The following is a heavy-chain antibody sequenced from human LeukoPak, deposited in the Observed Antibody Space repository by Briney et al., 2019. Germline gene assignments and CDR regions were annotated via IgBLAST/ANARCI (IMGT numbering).Heavy chain of an antibody. Sequence: GGSLRLSCAASGFTFSSYWMSWVRQAPGKGLEWVANIKQDGSEKYYADSVKGQFTISRDNAENSLYLQMNSLRGEDTAVYYCARGPVFHSYGFHYYYYGMDVWGQGTTVTVSS. CDR3: ARGPVFHSYGFHYYYYGMDV. V-gene: IGHV3-7*01. CDR2: IKQDGSEK. D-gene: IGHD5-18*01. J-gene: IGHJ6*02. CDR1: GFTFSSYW.